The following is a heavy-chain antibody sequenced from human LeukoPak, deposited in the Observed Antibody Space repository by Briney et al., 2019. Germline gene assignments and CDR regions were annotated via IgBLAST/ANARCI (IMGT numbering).Heavy chain of an antibody. CDR2: INPSGGST. D-gene: IGHD3-10*01. V-gene: IGHV1-46*01. CDR1: GYTFIIYY. J-gene: IGHJ4*02. CDR3: AREGGVLWFGEWGY. Sequence: GASVKVSCKASGYTFIIYYMHWVRQAPGQGLEWMGIINPSGGSTSNAQRFQDRVTMTRDTSTSTVYMELSNLRSEDTAVYFCAREGGVLWFGEWGYGGQGTLVTVSS.